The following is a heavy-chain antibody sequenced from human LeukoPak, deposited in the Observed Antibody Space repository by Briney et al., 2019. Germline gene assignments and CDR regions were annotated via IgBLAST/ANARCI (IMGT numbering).Heavy chain of an antibody. D-gene: IGHD2-15*01. J-gene: IGHJ4*02. CDR1: GGSLSSSSYY. CDR3: ARFIRIRAATSEEFDY. CDR2: IYYSEST. Sequence: SETLSPTCPVSGGSLSSSSYYWGRIRQPSGKGLEWIGRIYYSESTYYNPSLKSRVTISIDTSKNQCTLKLSSVTAADTAVYDYARFIRIRAATSEEFDYWGQGTLVTVSS. V-gene: IGHV4-39*01.